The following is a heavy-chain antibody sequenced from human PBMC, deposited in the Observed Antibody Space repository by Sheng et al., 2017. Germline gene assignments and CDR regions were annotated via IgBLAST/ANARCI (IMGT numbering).Heavy chain of an antibody. V-gene: IGHV3-30*02. CDR1: GFTFSSYG. CDR2: IRYDGSNK. CDR3: AKGNYDFWSGYYYPPLWLSY. D-gene: IGHD3-3*01. Sequence: QVQLVESGGGVVQPGGSLRLSCAASGFTFSSYGMHWVRQAPGKGLEWVAFIRYDGSNKYYADSVKGRFTISRDNSKNTLYLQMNSLRAEDTAVYYCAKGNYDFWSGYYYPPLWLSYWGQGTLVTVSS. J-gene: IGHJ4*02.